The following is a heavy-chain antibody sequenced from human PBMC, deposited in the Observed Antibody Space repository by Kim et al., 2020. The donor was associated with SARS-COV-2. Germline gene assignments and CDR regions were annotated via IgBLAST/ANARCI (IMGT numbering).Heavy chain of an antibody. Sequence: ASVKVSCKASGYTFTSYGISWVRQAPGQGLEWMGWISAYNGNTNYAQKLQGRVTMTTDTSTSTAYMELRSLRSDDTAVYYCARDGNPRRPNLQVVVITGWFDPWGQGTLVTVSS. D-gene: IGHD3-22*01. J-gene: IGHJ5*02. CDR2: ISAYNGNT. CDR1: GYTFTSYG. V-gene: IGHV1-18*01. CDR3: ARDGNPRRPNLQVVVITGWFDP.